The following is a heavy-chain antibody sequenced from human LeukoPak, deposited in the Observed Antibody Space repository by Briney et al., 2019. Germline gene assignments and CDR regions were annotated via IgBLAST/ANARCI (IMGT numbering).Heavy chain of an antibody. J-gene: IGHJ4*02. D-gene: IGHD6-19*01. CDR2: SKSKTDGGTT. CDR3: STDQWLVPDY. Sequence: PGGSLRLSCAASGFTFSDAWMNWVRQAPGGGLEGVGRSKSKTDGGTTDYAGSVKGRFTISRDDSKNVLYLQMNSLKTEDTAVYYCSTDQWLVPDYWGQGTLVTVSS. CDR1: GFTFSDAW. V-gene: IGHV3-15*01.